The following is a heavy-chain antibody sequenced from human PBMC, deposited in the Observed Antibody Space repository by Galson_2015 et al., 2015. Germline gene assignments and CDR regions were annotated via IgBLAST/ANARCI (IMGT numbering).Heavy chain of an antibody. CDR3: AKDLRFLEWLSPAFDI. CDR1: GFTFDDYA. J-gene: IGHJ3*02. V-gene: IGHV3-9*01. D-gene: IGHD3-3*01. CDR2: ISWNSGSI. Sequence: SLRLSCAASGFTFDDYAMHWVRQAPGKGLEWVSGISWNSGSIGYADSVKGRFTISRDNAKNSLYLQMNSLRAEDTALYYCAKDLRFLEWLSPAFDIWGQGTMVTVSS.